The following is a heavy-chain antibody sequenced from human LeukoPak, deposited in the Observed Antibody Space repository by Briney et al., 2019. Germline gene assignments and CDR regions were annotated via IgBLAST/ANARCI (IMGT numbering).Heavy chain of an antibody. J-gene: IGHJ4*02. Sequence: PSETLSLTYTVSGGSISRSSYYWSWIRQPPGKGLEWIGYIYYSGSTNYNPSLKSRVTISVDTSKNQFSLKLSSVTAADTAVYYCARGGDWIREYYFDYWGQGTLVTVSS. V-gene: IGHV4-61*01. D-gene: IGHD3-10*01. CDR2: IYYSGST. CDR3: ARGGDWIREYYFDY. CDR1: GGSISRSSYY.